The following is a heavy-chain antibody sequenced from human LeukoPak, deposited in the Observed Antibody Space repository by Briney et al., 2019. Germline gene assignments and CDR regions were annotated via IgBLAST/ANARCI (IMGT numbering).Heavy chain of an antibody. Sequence: GGSLRLSCAASGFSFSSYGIHWVRQAPGKGLEWVAFIRNDGTNKYYADSVKGRFTISRDNSKSTVYLQMSSLRAEDNALYYCAKDRQGGPTALVFDYWGQGTLVTVSS. D-gene: IGHD1-26*01. J-gene: IGHJ4*02. V-gene: IGHV3-30*02. CDR1: GFSFSSYG. CDR3: AKDRQGGPTALVFDY. CDR2: IRNDGTNK.